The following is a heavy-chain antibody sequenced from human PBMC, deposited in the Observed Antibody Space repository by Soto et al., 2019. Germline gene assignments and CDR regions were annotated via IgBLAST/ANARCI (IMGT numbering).Heavy chain of an antibody. CDR1: GGSISSGGYY. CDR3: ASSDCISTSCYGGHYYYGMDV. J-gene: IGHJ6*02. D-gene: IGHD2-2*01. Sequence: QVQLQESGPGLVKPSQTLSLTCTVSGGSISSGGYYWSWIRQHPGKGLEWIGYIYYSGSTYYNPSLKSRVTISVDTSKNQFSLKLSSVTAADTAVYYCASSDCISTSCYGGHYYYGMDVWGQGTTVTVSS. V-gene: IGHV4-31*03. CDR2: IYYSGST.